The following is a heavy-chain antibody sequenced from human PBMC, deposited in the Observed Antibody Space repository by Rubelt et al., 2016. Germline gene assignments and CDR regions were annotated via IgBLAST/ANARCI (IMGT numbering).Heavy chain of an antibody. Sequence: QVQLQESGPGLVKPSETLSLICTVFGGSISSYYWSWMRQPPGRGLEWIGYIYYSGSTNYNPSLKSRVTISVDTSKNQFSLKLSSVTAAETAVYYCARVLGGTYYDAFDMWGQGTVVTVFS. CDR1: GGSISSYY. CDR3: ARVLGGTYYDAFDM. V-gene: IGHV4-59*01. CDR2: IYYSGST. D-gene: IGHD1-26*01. J-gene: IGHJ3*02.